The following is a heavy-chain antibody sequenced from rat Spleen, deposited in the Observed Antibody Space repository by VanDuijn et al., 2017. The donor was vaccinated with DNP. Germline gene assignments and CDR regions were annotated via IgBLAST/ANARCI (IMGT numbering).Heavy chain of an antibody. CDR3: ARGRLYPHYAMDA. V-gene: IGHV4-2*01. Sequence: EVKLVESGGGLVQPGRSLKLSCAASGFNFNDYWMGWVRQAPGKGLEWIGEINKDSSIINYTPSLKDKFTISRDNAQNTLYLQMSKLGSEDTAIYYCARGRLYPHYAMDAWGQGTSVTVSS. CDR1: GFNFNDYW. J-gene: IGHJ4*01. D-gene: IGHD1-2*01. CDR2: INKDSSII.